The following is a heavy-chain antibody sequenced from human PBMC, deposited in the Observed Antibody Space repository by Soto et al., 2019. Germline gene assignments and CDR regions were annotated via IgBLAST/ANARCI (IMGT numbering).Heavy chain of an antibody. D-gene: IGHD2-21*02. CDR1: GFSFSSFA. CDR3: AKCAVLVTTSGGWCNWFDP. V-gene: IGHV3-23*01. J-gene: IGHJ5*02. CDR2: IRGTAT. Sequence: EVQLLESGGTLVQPGESLRLSCEVSGFSFSSFAMNWVRQAPGEGLEWVSSIRGTATSYADSVKGRFTISRDNSKNTVYLQMNTLRGEDTAVYYCAKCAVLVTTSGGWCNWFDPWGQGPLVIVSS.